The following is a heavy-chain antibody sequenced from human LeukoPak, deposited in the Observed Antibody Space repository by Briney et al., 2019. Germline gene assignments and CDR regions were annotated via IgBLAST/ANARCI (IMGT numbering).Heavy chain of an antibody. V-gene: IGHV7-4-1*02. Sequence: GASVKVSCKASGYTFTSYAMNWVRQAPGQGLEWMGWINTNTGNPTYAQGFTGRFVFSLDTSVSTAYLQISSLKAEDTAVYYCARAGTYVLRYFDWSEPGQNWFDPWGQGTLVTVSS. J-gene: IGHJ5*02. CDR1: GYTFTSYA. D-gene: IGHD3-9*01. CDR2: INTNTGNP. CDR3: ARAGTYVLRYFDWSEPGQNWFDP.